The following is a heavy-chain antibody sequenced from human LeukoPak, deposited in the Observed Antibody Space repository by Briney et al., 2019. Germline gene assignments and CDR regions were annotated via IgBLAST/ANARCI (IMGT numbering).Heavy chain of an antibody. Sequence: SETLSLTCAVYGGSFSGYYWSWIRQPPGKGLGWIGEINHSGSTNYNPSLKSRVTISVDTSKNQFSLKVTSMTAADTALYYCARGSRSVPLLMTAIKRVXRFDPWXXGTLVTVS. CDR3: ARGSRSVPLLMTAIKRVXRFDP. D-gene: IGHD2-21*02. V-gene: IGHV4-34*01. CDR1: GGSFSGYY. J-gene: IGHJ5*02. CDR2: INHSGST.